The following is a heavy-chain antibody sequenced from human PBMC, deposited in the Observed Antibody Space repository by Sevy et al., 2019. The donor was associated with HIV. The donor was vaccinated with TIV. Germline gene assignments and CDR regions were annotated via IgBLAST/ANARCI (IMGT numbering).Heavy chain of an antibody. J-gene: IGHJ4*02. CDR2: LSFGCGEI. Sequence: GGSLRLSCAASGFTFSKYSMSWVRQPPGKGLEWVSTLSFGCGEINYADSVKGGFTISRDNSKSSVYLQMNNLRPEDTAVYYCAREGCTKPHDYWGQGILVTDSS. V-gene: IGHV3-23*01. CDR3: AREGCTKPHDY. D-gene: IGHD2-8*01. CDR1: GFTFSKYS.